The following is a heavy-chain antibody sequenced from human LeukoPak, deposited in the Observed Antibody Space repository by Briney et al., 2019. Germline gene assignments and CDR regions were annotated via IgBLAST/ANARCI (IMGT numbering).Heavy chain of an antibody. CDR2: ISAYNGNT. J-gene: IGHJ5*02. D-gene: IGHD4-17*01. CDR1: GYTFTSYG. CDR3: AREGDIYGVSLMAWFDP. Sequence: ASVKVSCKASGYTFTSYGISWVRQAPGQGLEWMGWISAYNGNTNYAQKFQGRVTMTRNTSISTAYMELSSLRSEDTAVYYCAREGDIYGVSLMAWFDPWGQGTLVTVSS. V-gene: IGHV1-18*01.